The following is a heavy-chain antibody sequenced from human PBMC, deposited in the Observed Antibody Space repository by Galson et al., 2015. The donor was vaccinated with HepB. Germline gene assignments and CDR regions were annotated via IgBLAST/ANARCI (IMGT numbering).Heavy chain of an antibody. V-gene: IGHV5-51*01. Sequence: QSGAEVKKPGESLKISCKGSGYSFTSYWIGWVRQMPGKGLEWMGIIYPGDSDTRYSPSFQGQVTISADKSISTAYLQWSSLKASDTAMYYCARGEGFWSGYSRRLYYYGMDVWGQGTTVTVSS. CDR3: ARGEGFWSGYSRRLYYYGMDV. D-gene: IGHD3-3*01. CDR2: IYPGDSDT. J-gene: IGHJ6*02. CDR1: GYSFTSYW.